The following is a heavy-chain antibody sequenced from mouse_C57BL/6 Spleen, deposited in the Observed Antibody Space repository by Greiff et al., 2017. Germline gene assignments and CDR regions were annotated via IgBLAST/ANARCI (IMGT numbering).Heavy chain of an antibody. J-gene: IGHJ3*01. D-gene: IGHD1-1*01. Sequence: EVMLVESGGGLVQPGGSLKLSCAASGFTFSDYYMYWVRQTPEKRLEWVAYISNGGGSTYYPDTVKGRFTISRDNAKNTLYLQMSRLKSEDTAMYYCARPLCSAWFAYWGQGTLVTVSA. CDR2: ISNGGGST. V-gene: IGHV5-12*01. CDR1: GFTFSDYY. CDR3: ARPLCSAWFAY.